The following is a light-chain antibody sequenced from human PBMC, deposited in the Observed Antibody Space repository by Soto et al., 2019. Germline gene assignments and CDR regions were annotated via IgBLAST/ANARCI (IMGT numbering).Light chain of an antibody. CDR3: SSYSTSTTRVL. CDR2: GVS. J-gene: IGLJ2*01. Sequence: QSVLTQPASVSGSPGQSITISCTGTSSDVGGYNYVSWYQQDPGKAPKLMIYGVSNRPSGVSNRFSGSKSGNTASLTISGLQAEDEADYYCSSYSTSTTRVLFGGGTKLTVL. V-gene: IGLV2-14*01. CDR1: SSDVGGYNY.